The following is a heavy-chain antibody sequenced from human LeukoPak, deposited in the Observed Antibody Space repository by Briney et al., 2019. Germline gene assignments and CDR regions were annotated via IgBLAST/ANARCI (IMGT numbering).Heavy chain of an antibody. CDR2: ISGSGVST. Sequence: GSLRVSCVGSGFIFSNFNMNWVRQAPGKGLEWVSSISGSGVSTYYADSVKGRFTISSDNSKNTLFLQMNSLRAEDTAVYYCARGQGIAAFDYWGQGTLVTVSS. CDR3: ARGQGIAAFDY. D-gene: IGHD6-25*01. CDR1: GFIFSNFN. J-gene: IGHJ4*02. V-gene: IGHV3-23*01.